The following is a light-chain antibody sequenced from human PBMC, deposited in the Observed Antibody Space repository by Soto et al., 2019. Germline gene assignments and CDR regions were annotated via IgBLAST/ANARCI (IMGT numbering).Light chain of an antibody. CDR1: SSDVGAYNY. J-gene: IGLJ2*01. CDR2: DVS. CDR3: SSYTRGSTVR. Sequence: QSALTQPASVSGSPGQSITISCTGSSSDVGAYNYVSWYQQHPGKAPKLIIYDVSNRPSGVSNRFSGSKSDNTASLTISGLQPDYAADYYCSSYTRGSTVRFGGGTKRTVL. V-gene: IGLV2-14*03.